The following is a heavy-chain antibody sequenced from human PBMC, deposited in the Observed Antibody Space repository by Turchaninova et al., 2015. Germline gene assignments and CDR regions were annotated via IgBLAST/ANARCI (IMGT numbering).Heavy chain of an antibody. D-gene: IGHD3-3*01. V-gene: IGHV3-21*01. Sequence: PGGSLRLSCVASGFTFREYSMNWVRQAPGNGLEWVSSISVGSSYITYADSGKGRFTISRDDAKNSLYLQMNSLRAEDTAVYYCARVGGLGYYFDNWGQGTLVSVSS. CDR3: ARVGGLGYYFDN. J-gene: IGHJ4*02. CDR2: ISVGSSYI. CDR1: GFTFREYS.